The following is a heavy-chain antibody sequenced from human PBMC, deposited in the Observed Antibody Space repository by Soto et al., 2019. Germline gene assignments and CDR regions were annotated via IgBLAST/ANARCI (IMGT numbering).Heavy chain of an antibody. V-gene: IGHV4-31*03. D-gene: IGHD5-12*01. Sequence: QVQLQESGPGLVKPSQTLSLTCTVSGASITSGGYYWSWIRQHPGKGLEWIGYIYYSVTTYYNPSLKSRVTISVDTSKNQFSMNLSSVTAADTAVYYCARAENERAGIYRPPDYWGQGTLVTVSS. CDR1: GASITSGGYY. J-gene: IGHJ4*02. CDR3: ARAENERAGIYRPPDY. CDR2: IYYSVTT.